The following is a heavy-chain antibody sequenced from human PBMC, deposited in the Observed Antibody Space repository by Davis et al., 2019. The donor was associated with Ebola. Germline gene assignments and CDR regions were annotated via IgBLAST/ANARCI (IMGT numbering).Heavy chain of an antibody. CDR2: ISYDGGNK. CDR1: GFIFSSDA. CDR3: TRDNLYYYDTSGYHDVFDI. V-gene: IGHV3-30*04. Sequence: GESLKISCAASGFIFSSDAMHWVRQAPGKGLEWVAVISYDGGNKFYSDSVKGRYTISRDNARNSLYLQMNNLRAEDTAVYYCTRDNLYYYDTSGYHDVFDIWGQGTMVTVSS. D-gene: IGHD3-22*01. J-gene: IGHJ3*02.